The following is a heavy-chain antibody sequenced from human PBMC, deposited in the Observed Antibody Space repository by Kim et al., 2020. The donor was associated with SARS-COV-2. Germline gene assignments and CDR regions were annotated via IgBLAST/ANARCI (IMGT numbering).Heavy chain of an antibody. Sequence: SETLSLTCAVSGGSISSSNWWSWVRQPPGKGLEWIGEIYHSGSTNYNPSLKSRVTISVDKSKNQFSLKLSSVTAADTAVYYCAGDSPFSNSYDRRPKNAFDIWGQGTMVTVSS. CDR1: GGSISSSNW. V-gene: IGHV4-4*02. CDR3: AGDSPFSNSYDRRPKNAFDI. CDR2: IYHSGST. D-gene: IGHD5-12*01. J-gene: IGHJ3*02.